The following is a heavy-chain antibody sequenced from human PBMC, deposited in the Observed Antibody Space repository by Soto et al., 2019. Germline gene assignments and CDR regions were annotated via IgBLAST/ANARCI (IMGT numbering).Heavy chain of an antibody. D-gene: IGHD3-10*01. V-gene: IGHV3-33*01. CDR3: ARGYMVRGVTSWSSFDY. Sequence: QVQLVESGGGVVQPGRSLRLSCAASGFTFSSYGMHWVRQAPGKGLEWVAVIWYDGSNKYYADSVKGRFTISRDNSNNTLYLQMNRLIAEDTAVYYCARGYMVRGVTSWSSFDYWGQGTLVTVSS. CDR1: GFTFSSYG. CDR2: IWYDGSNK. J-gene: IGHJ4*02.